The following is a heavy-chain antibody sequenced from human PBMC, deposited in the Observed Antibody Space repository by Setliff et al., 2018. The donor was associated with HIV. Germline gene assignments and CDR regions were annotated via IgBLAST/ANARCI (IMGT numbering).Heavy chain of an antibody. CDR2: FYETGYT. V-gene: IGHV4-38-2*02. Sequence: PSETLSLTCTVSGDFFSSDYYWGWIRQSPGKGLEWIGSFYETGYTYYNPSLKSRVIISLDTSKNHLSLKLSSVTAADTAVYYCARGAPITYDSSGYYLKGYGMDVWGQGTTVTVSS. CDR1: GDFFSSDYY. CDR3: ARGAPITYDSSGYYLKGYGMDV. D-gene: IGHD3-22*01. J-gene: IGHJ6*02.